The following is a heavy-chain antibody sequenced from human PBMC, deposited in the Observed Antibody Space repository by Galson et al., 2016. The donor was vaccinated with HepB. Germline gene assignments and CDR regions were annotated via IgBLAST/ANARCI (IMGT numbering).Heavy chain of an antibody. CDR1: GDSISSYY. D-gene: IGHD5-12*01. V-gene: IGHV4-59*01. J-gene: IGHJ4*02. Sequence: SETLSLTCTVSGDSISSYYWTWIRQPPGKGLAWIGYVYYTGSTKYNPSLRSPVSISVDTSKNQFSLKLSSVTAADTAVYYCAREVASRFDYWGQGILVSVSS. CDR2: VYYTGST. CDR3: AREVASRFDY.